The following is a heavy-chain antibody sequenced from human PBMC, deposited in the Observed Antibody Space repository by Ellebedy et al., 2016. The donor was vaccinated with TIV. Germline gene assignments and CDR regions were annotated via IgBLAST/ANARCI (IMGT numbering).Heavy chain of an antibody. D-gene: IGHD6-19*01. CDR3: AKDQEYSSRSFDY. CDR2: ISGSGGST. J-gene: IGHJ4*02. CDR1: GFTFSSYA. V-gene: IGHV3-23*01. Sequence: GESLKISXAASGFTFSSYAMSWVRQAPGKGLEWVSAISGSGGSTYYADSVKGRFTISRDNSKNTLYLQMNSLRAEGTAVYYCAKDQEYSSRSFDYWGQGTLVTVSS.